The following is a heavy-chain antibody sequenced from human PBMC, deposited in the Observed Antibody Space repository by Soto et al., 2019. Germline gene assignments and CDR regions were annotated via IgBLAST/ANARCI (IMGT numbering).Heavy chain of an antibody. J-gene: IGHJ4*02. Sequence: QVRLVQSGGGVVQPGRSLTLSCAASGYSITNNGMHWVRQAPGKGLEWVALIWAHGTDQYYADSVKGRFTVSRDTSTNTVYLQMNSLRAEDTARYYCGKDIRSGSIDYWGQGTLVTVSS. CDR3: GKDIRSGSIDY. CDR1: GYSITNNG. CDR2: IWAHGTDQ. V-gene: IGHV3-33*06. D-gene: IGHD1-1*01.